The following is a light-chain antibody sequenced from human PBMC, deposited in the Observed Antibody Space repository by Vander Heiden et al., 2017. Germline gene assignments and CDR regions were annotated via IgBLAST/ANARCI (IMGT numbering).Light chain of an antibody. J-gene: IGKJ4*01. V-gene: IGKV3-11*01. CDR1: QSVSSY. CDR3: QQPCKGPLLT. CDR2: DAS. Sequence: EIVLTQSPSTLSLSPGERATLSCRASQSVSSYLAWYQQKPGQAPMLLIYDASNRDTGIPARFSGSGSGTDFTLTISSLEPEDFAVYYCQQPCKGPLLTFGGGTKVEIK.